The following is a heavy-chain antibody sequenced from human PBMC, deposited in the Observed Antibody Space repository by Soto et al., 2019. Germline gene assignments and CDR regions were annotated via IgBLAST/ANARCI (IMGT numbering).Heavy chain of an antibody. J-gene: IGHJ4*02. CDR3: ARGGHVVVVTAALDY. Sequence: QVQLVQSGAEVKKPGASVKVSCKASGDTFTDYYIHWVRQAPGQGLEWMGTVNPSGGHTTYAQHFLGRMTMTRDTSTSTLYMELTSLTSEYTAIYYCARGGHVVVVTAALDYWGQGTLVPVSS. V-gene: IGHV1-46*01. D-gene: IGHD2-21*02. CDR2: VNPSGGHT. CDR1: GDTFTDYY.